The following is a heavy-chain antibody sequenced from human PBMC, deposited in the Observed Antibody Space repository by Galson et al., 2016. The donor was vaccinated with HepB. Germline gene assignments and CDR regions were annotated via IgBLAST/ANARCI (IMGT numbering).Heavy chain of an antibody. D-gene: IGHD3-22*01. CDR1: GFTFSRSW. CDR2: IKEDGSAT. V-gene: IGHV3-7*03. J-gene: IGHJ4*02. CDR3: TRDHISGHGPFYDC. Sequence: SLRLSCAASGFTFSRSWMTWVRQGPGKGLEWLGNIKEDGSATNHVDSVKGRFTISRDNAKNSLYLQMNSLRVEDTAVYYCTRDHISGHGPFYDCWGQGTLVTVSS.